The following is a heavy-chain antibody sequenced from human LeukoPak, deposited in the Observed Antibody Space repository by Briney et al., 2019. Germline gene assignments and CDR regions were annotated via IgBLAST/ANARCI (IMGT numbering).Heavy chain of an antibody. V-gene: IGHV1-69*04. D-gene: IGHD1-26*01. CDR3: AREFHHHFFVGARNFDY. J-gene: IGHJ4*02. Sequence: SVKVSCKASGGTFSSYAISWVRQAPGQGLEWMGRIIPILGIANYAQKFQGRVTITADKSTSTAYMELSSLRSEDTAVYYCAREFHHHFFVGARNFDYWGQGTLVTVSS. CDR2: IIPILGIA. CDR1: GGTFSSYA.